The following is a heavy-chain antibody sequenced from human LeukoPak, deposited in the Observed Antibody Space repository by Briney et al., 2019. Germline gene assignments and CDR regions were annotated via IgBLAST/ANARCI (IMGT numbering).Heavy chain of an antibody. J-gene: IGHJ3*02. CDR3: ARVQSMIVVVITTHDAFDI. CDR1: GYTFTGYY. Sequence: ASVKVSCKASGYTFTGYYMHWVRQAPGQGLEWMGWINPNSGGTNYAQKFQGRVTMTRDTSISTAYTELSRLRSDDTAVYYCARVQSMIVVVITTHDAFDIWGQGTMVTVSS. V-gene: IGHV1-2*02. CDR2: INPNSGGT. D-gene: IGHD3-22*01.